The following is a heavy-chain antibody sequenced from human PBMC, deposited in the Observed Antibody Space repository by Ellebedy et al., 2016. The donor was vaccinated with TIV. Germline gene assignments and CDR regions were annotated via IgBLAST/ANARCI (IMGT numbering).Heavy chain of an antibody. V-gene: IGHV5-51*01. D-gene: IGHD3-3*01. CDR3: ARLGNYDFWSGYGSWFDP. J-gene: IGHJ5*02. CDR1: GYSFTSYW. CDR2: IYPGDSDT. Sequence: GESLKISXKGSGYSFTSYWIGWVRQMPGKGLEWMGIIYPGDSDTRYSPSFQGQVTISADKSISTAYLQWSSLKASDTAMYYCARLGNYDFWSGYGSWFDPWGQGTLVTVSS.